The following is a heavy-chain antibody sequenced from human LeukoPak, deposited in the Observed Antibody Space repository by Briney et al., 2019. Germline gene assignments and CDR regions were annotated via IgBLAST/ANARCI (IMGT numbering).Heavy chain of an antibody. Sequence: SETLSLTCTVSCGSISNTYYWGWIRQPPGRGLEWIGIIYYSGSTYYNPSLKSRVTISVATSTCQFSLKLSSVTAACTAGYYCARQYCTSTTCWGYFDYWGQGTLVTVSS. J-gene: IGHJ4*02. CDR2: IYYSGST. D-gene: IGHD2-2*01. CDR1: CGSISNTYY. V-gene: IGHV4-39*01. CDR3: ARQYCTSTTCWGYFDY.